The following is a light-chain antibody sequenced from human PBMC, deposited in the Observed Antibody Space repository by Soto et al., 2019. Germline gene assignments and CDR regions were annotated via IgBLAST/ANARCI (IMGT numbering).Light chain of an antibody. CDR2: GAS. J-gene: IGKJ1*01. V-gene: IGKV3-20*01. CDR1: QSVSSNY. Sequence: EIVLTQSPGTLSLSPGERATLSCRASQSVSSNYLAWYQQKPGQAPRPLIYGASSTATGIPDRFSGSGAGTDFPLTISRLEPEDFAVYYCQQYGSSPWTFGQGTKVEIK. CDR3: QQYGSSPWT.